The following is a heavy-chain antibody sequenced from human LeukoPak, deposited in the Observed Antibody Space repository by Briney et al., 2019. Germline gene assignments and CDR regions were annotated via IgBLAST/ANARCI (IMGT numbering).Heavy chain of an antibody. CDR2: ISGSGGST. CDR3: AKGWKRQQLVARDAFDI. Sequence: GGSLRLSCAASGFTFSSYAMSWVRQAPGKGLEWVSAISGSGGSTYYADSVKGRFTISRDNSKNTLCLQMNSLRAEDTAVYYCAKGWKRQQLVARDAFDIWGQGTMVTVSS. V-gene: IGHV3-23*01. J-gene: IGHJ3*02. D-gene: IGHD6-13*01. CDR1: GFTFSSYA.